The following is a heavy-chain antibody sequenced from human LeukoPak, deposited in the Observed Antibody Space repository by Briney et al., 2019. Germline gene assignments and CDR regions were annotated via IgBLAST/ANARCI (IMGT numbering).Heavy chain of an antibody. D-gene: IGHD2-15*01. CDR1: GFTFSSYA. Sequence: GRSLRLSCAASGFTFSSYAMHWVRQAPGKGLEWVAVISYDGSNKYYAGSVKGRFTISRDNSKNTLYLQMNSLRAEDTAVYYCARDLLGYCSGGSCYEVDPWGQGTLVTVSS. V-gene: IGHV3-30*04. J-gene: IGHJ5*02. CDR3: ARDLLGYCSGGSCYEVDP. CDR2: ISYDGSNK.